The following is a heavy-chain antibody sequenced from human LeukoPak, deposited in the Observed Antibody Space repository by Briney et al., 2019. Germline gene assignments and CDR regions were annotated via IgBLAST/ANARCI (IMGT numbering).Heavy chain of an antibody. J-gene: IGHJ4*02. D-gene: IGHD5-18*01. V-gene: IGHV3-48*01. CDR2: ISSLGRTI. CDR1: GFTLTSYS. CDR3: ARGGYTYGLDY. Sequence: GGSLRLSCAASGFTLTSYSMNWVRQAPGKGLEWVSYISSLGRTIYYADSVKGRFTISRDSAKNLLSLHMSSLSAEDTAVYFCARGGYTYGLDYWGQGTLVTVSS.